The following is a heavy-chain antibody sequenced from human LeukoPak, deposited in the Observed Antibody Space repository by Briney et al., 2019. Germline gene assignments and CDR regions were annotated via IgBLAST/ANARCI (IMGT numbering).Heavy chain of an antibody. CDR3: ARGGTRDLLLDP. D-gene: IGHD3-16*01. J-gene: IGHJ5*02. V-gene: IGHV4-4*07. CDR1: GGSINNNY. CDR2: VYPTGKT. Sequence: PSETLSFTCSVSGGSINNNYWSWIRQSAGNGLEWIGRVYPTGKTHYNPSLVGRVTMSVAKSSRQVSLRLNSVAATDTAVYYCARGGTRDLLLDPWGQGTLVTVSS.